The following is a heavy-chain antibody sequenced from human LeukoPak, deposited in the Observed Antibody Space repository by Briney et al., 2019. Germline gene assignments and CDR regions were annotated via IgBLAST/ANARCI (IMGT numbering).Heavy chain of an antibody. V-gene: IGHV3-23*01. Sequence: GSLRLSCAASGFTFSSYAMSWVRPAPGKGLEWVSAISGSGGSTYYADSVKGRFTISRDNSKNTLYLQMNSLRAEDTAVYYCAKRQYYYDSSGSYYFDYWGQGTLVTVSS. CDR2: ISGSGGST. CDR3: AKRQYYYDSSGSYYFDY. CDR1: GFTFSSYA. D-gene: IGHD3-22*01. J-gene: IGHJ4*02.